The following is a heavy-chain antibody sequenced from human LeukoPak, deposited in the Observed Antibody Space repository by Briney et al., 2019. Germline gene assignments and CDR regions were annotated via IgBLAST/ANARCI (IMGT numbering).Heavy chain of an antibody. CDR2: IIPIFGTA. CDR3: ARGRGGELRDAFDI. Sequence: SVKVSCKASGGTFSSYAISWVRQAPGQGLEWMGGIIPIFGTANYAQKFQGRVTITADESTSTAYMELSSLRSEDTAVYYCARGRGGELRDAFDIWGQGTMVTVSS. J-gene: IGHJ3*02. D-gene: IGHD1-7*01. CDR1: GGTFSSYA. V-gene: IGHV1-69*13.